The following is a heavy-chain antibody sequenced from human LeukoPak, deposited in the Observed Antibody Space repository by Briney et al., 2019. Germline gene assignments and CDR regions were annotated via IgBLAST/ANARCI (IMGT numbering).Heavy chain of an antibody. D-gene: IGHD2-2*01. Sequence: GGSLRLSCAASGFSVSSNDMSWVRQAPGKGLEWVSLIHSGGTRYTDSVKGRFAISRDNAKNSLYLQMNSLRAEDTAVYYCAKYRGWFDPWGQGTLVTVSS. J-gene: IGHJ5*02. V-gene: IGHV3-53*01. CDR2: IHSGGTR. CDR3: AKYRGWFDP. CDR1: GFSVSSND.